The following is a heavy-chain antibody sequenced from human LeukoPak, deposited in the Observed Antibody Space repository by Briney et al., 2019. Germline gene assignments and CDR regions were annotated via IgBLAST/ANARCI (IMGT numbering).Heavy chain of an antibody. D-gene: IGHD1-26*01. CDR1: GGTFSSYA. J-gene: IGHJ3*02. CDR3: ASDSGSYPGGAFDI. Sequence: SVKVSCKASGGTFSSYAISWVRQAPGQGLEWMGGIIPIFGTANYAQKFQGRVTITADESTSTAYMELSSLRSEDTAVYYCASDSGSYPGGAFDIWGQGTMVAVSS. CDR2: IIPIFGTA. V-gene: IGHV1-69*13.